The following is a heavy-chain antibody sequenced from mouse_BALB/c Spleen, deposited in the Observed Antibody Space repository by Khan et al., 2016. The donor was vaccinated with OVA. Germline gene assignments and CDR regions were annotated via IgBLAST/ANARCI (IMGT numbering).Heavy chain of an antibody. CDR2: INPYNDGI. V-gene: IGHV1S136*01. J-gene: IGHJ3*01. CDR1: GYTFTNYV. Sequence: EVELVESGPDLVKPGASVKMSCKASGYTFTNYVMHWVKQKPGQGLEWIGYINPYNDGIRFNETFKGKATLTSDKSSSTAYMELSSLTSEDSAVYDCAREASNCDFSFAYCGQGTLVTVSA. CDR3: AREASNCDFSFAY. D-gene: IGHD4-1*01.